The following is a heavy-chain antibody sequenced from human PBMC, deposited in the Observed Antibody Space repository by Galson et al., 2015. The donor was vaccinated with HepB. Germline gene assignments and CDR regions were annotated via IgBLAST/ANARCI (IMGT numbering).Heavy chain of an antibody. Sequence: SLRLSCAASGVTFDDYAFHWVRHVPGKGPEWVSGINWNSGNMDYGDSVKGRFTISRDNAKNSLYLQMTSLRPEDTALYYCARGLYYGSGSYHKFGSDGLDIWGQGTTVIVSS. J-gene: IGHJ3*02. V-gene: IGHV3-9*01. D-gene: IGHD3-10*01. CDR3: ARGLYYGSGSYHKFGSDGLDI. CDR2: INWNSGNM. CDR1: GVTFDDYA.